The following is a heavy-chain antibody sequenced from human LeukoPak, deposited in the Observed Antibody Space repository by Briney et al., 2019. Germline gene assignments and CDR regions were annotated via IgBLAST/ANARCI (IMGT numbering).Heavy chain of an antibody. V-gene: IGHV1-2*02. D-gene: IGHD5-24*01. Sequence: ASVKVSCKASGYTFTGYYLHWVRQAPGQGPEWMGWINPTSDGTNYAQKFQGRVTMTRDTSITTAYMELSGLRPDDTAVYYCAKDVTPGDNVNDSWGQGTLVTVSS. CDR2: INPTSDGT. J-gene: IGHJ4*02. CDR3: AKDVTPGDNVNDS. CDR1: GYTFTGYY.